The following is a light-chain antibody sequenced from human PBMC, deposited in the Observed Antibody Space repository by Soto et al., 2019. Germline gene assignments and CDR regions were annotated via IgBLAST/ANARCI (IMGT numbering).Light chain of an antibody. CDR1: QSVSSSY. V-gene: IGKV3-20*01. CDR2: VAS. J-gene: IGKJ1*01. Sequence: ESVLTQSPGTLSLSPREKANNSCRASQSVSSSYLAWYQQKPGQAPRLLIYVASSRATGIPDRFSGSGSGSDFTLTVSRLEPEDFAVYYCQQFGSSSWTFGQGTKV. CDR3: QQFGSSSWT.